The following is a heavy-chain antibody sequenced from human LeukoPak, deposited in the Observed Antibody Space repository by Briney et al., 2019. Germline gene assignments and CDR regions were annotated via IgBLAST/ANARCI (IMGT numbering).Heavy chain of an antibody. D-gene: IGHD1-26*01. Sequence: GGSLRLSCAASAFTISSSYMSWVRHAPGKGLEWVSVIYSGGSTYYADSVTGRFTISRDNSKNTLYLQMNSMRAEDTAVYYCARGRDLLPTPDFDYCGQGTLVTVSS. CDR2: IYSGGST. CDR3: ARGRDLLPTPDFDY. V-gene: IGHV3-53*01. J-gene: IGHJ4*02. CDR1: AFTISSSY.